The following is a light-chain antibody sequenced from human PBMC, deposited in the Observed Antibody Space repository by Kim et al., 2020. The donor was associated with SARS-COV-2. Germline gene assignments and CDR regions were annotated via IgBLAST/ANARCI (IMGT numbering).Light chain of an antibody. CDR2: DGS. V-gene: IGLV2-14*03. Sequence: GQSFTISCTGTSSDVGGYNYVSWYQQHPGKAPKLMIYDGSNRPSGVSNRFSSSKSGNTSSLTISGLQAEDEADYYCSSYTSSSTYVFGTGTKVTVL. CDR3: SSYTSSSTYV. J-gene: IGLJ1*01. CDR1: SSDVGGYNY.